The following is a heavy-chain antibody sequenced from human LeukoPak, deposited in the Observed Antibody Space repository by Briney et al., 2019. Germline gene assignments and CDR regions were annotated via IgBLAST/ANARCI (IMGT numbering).Heavy chain of an antibody. CDR1: GFTFISYE. CDR2: ISSSSTTI. V-gene: IGHV3-48*03. J-gene: IGHJ3*02. D-gene: IGHD3-10*01. CDR3: ARDGMGGIKAFDM. Sequence: GGSLRLSCAASGFTFISYEMNWVRQAPGKGLEWVSYISSSSTTIYYADSVKGRFTISRDNAKNSLYLQMNSLTAEDTAVYYCARDGMGGIKAFDMWGQGTMVTVSS.